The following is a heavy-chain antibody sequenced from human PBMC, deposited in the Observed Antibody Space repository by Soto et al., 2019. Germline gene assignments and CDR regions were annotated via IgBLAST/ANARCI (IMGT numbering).Heavy chain of an antibody. CDR1: GGSISGSINH. V-gene: IGHV4-39*01. Sequence: SETLSLTCTVSGGSISGSINHWGCIRQPPGKGLEWIGNIYYSENTYYNPSLKSRVTISVDTSKNQFSLRLTSATAADTAVYYCATHPPYGPLDHWGQGTLVTVSS. CDR2: IYYSENT. CDR3: ATHPPYGPLDH. D-gene: IGHD4-17*01. J-gene: IGHJ4*02.